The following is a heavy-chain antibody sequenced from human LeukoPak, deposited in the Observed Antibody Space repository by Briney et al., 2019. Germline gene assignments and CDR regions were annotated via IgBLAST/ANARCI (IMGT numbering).Heavy chain of an antibody. J-gene: IGHJ4*02. Sequence: PGGSLRLSCAASGFTFSSYWMSWVRQAPGKGQEWVANIKQDGSEKYYVDSVKGRFTISRDNAKNSLYLQVNSLRAEDTAVYYCAREGYSSSPQFDYWGQGTLVTVSS. CDR1: GFTFSSYW. CDR2: IKQDGSEK. CDR3: AREGYSSSPQFDY. D-gene: IGHD6-13*01. V-gene: IGHV3-7*01.